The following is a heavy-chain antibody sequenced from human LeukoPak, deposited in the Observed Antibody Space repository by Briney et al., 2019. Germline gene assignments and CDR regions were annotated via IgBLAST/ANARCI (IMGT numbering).Heavy chain of an antibody. Sequence: GGTLRLSCAASGFTFSSYGMHWVRQAPGKGLERVAVISYDGSNKYYADSVKGRFTISRDNSKNTLYLQMNSLRAEDTAVYYCAKDDQIFGVVRDLFDYWGQGTLVTVSS. CDR1: GFTFSSYG. CDR2: ISYDGSNK. J-gene: IGHJ4*02. CDR3: AKDDQIFGVVRDLFDY. V-gene: IGHV3-30*18. D-gene: IGHD3-3*01.